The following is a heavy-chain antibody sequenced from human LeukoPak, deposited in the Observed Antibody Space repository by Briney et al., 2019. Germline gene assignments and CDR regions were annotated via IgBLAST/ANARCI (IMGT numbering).Heavy chain of an antibody. J-gene: IGHJ4*02. Sequence: GGSLRLSCAASGFTFSSYWMHWVRQAPGKGLVWVSRINSDGSSTGYADSVKGRFTISRDNAKNTLYLQMNSLRAEDTAVYYCARVAKDGYNYSFDYWGQGTLVTVSS. D-gene: IGHD5-24*01. CDR2: INSDGSST. CDR1: GFTFSSYW. CDR3: ARVAKDGYNYSFDY. V-gene: IGHV3-74*01.